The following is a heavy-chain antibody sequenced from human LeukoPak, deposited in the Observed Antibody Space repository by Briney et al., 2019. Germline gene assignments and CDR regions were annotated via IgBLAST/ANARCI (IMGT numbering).Heavy chain of an antibody. J-gene: IGHJ4*02. CDR2: IKQDGSEK. D-gene: IGHD3-10*01. CDR1: GFTFSSYW. Sequence: GGSLRLSCAASGFTFSSYWMSWVRQAPGKGLEWVANIKQDGSEKYYVGSVKGRFTISRDNAKNSLFLLMNSLRAEDTAVYHCATHYSGSYYQWGQGTLVTVSS. CDR3: ATHYSGSYYQ. V-gene: IGHV3-7*03.